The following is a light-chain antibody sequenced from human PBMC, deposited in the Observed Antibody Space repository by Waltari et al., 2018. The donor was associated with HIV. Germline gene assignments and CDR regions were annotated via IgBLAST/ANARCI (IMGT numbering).Light chain of an antibody. CDR1: NIGSTS. CDR3: QVWDSSSDAYV. Sequence: SSVLAQPPSVSVAPGKTARITCGGNNIGSTSVHWYQQTPGQAPVVVIYYDSDRPSGIPERFSGSNSGNTATLTISRVEAGDEADYYCQVWDSSSDAYVFGTGTKVTVL. V-gene: IGLV3-21*04. J-gene: IGLJ1*01. CDR2: YDS.